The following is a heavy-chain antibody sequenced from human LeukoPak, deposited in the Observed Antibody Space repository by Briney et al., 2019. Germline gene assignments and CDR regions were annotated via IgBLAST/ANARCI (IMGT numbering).Heavy chain of an antibody. CDR2: VNESGGT. V-gene: IGHV4-34*01. Sequence: SETLSLTCAVYVGSFSGYHWNWIRHPPGKGPEWIGQVNESGGTNINPSLRSRVILSVDMSMNQFSLKFISVTAADTGVYYCARGQGATVPKVGKNWFDPWGHGTRVIVSP. D-gene: IGHD1-26*01. J-gene: IGHJ5*02. CDR3: ARGQGATVPKVGKNWFDP. CDR1: VGSFSGYH.